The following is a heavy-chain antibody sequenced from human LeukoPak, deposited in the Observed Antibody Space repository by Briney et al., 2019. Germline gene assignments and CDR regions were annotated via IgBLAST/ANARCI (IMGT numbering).Heavy chain of an antibody. Sequence: AGGSLRLSCVASGFMFSSYWMTWVRQAPGKGLEWVANIKEDGSEKYYVDSVKGRFTISRDNAKNSLYLQMNSLSAEDTAVYYCARDLVGYISSLYYWGQGALVTVSS. J-gene: IGHJ4*02. CDR2: IKEDGSEK. CDR3: ARDLVGYISSLYY. CDR1: GFMFSSYW. D-gene: IGHD1-26*01. V-gene: IGHV3-7*01.